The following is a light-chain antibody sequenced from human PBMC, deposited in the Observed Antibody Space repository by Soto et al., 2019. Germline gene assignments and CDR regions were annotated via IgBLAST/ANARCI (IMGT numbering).Light chain of an antibody. J-gene: IGLJ1*01. Sequence: QSALTQPASVSGSPGQSITVSCTGTSNDVGAYNYVSWYQQHPGTAPKLMIYDVSNRPSGVSNRFSGSKSGNTASLTISGLQADDEADYYCTSYTSSRTYVFGTGTKVTVL. CDR2: DVS. CDR3: TSYTSSRTYV. V-gene: IGLV2-14*03. CDR1: SNDVGAYNY.